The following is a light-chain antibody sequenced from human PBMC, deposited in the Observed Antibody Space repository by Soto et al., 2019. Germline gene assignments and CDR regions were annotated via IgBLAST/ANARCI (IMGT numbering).Light chain of an antibody. J-gene: IGLJ3*02. CDR2: EVT. V-gene: IGLV2-18*02. CDR3: SSYTSTTTRV. CDR1: SSDVGGYNC. Sequence: QSALTQPPSVSGSPGQSVTISCTGTSSDVGGYNCVSWYQQSPGTAPKLIIYEVTNWPSGVPGRFSGSKSGNTASLTISGLQAQDEADYYCSSYTSTTTRVFGGGTKLTVL.